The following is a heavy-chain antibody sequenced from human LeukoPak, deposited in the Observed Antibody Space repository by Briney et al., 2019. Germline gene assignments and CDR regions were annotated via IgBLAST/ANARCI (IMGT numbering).Heavy chain of an antibody. J-gene: IGHJ4*02. CDR3: AKADLSSSWTPFDY. Sequence: GRSLRLSCAASGFTFSSYGMHWVRQAPGKGLEWVAVIWYDGSNKYYADSVKGRFTISRDNSKNTLYLQMNSRRAEDTAVYYCAKADLSSSWTPFDYWGQGTLVTVSS. CDR2: IWYDGSNK. CDR1: GFTFSSYG. D-gene: IGHD6-13*01. V-gene: IGHV3-33*06.